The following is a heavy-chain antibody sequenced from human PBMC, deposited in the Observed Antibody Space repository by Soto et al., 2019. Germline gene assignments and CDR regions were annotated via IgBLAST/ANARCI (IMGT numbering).Heavy chain of an antibody. Sequence: SSATLSLTCTVSGDSISTYYWSWIRQPPGKGLQWIGYIFYSGGTAYNPSLKSRVTISLDMSKKQISLRLSSVTTADTATYFCARLQLVQKVIDYWGQGTLVTVSS. CDR3: ARLQLVQKVIDY. CDR1: GDSISTYY. V-gene: IGHV4-59*01. J-gene: IGHJ4*02. D-gene: IGHD1-1*01. CDR2: IFYSGGT.